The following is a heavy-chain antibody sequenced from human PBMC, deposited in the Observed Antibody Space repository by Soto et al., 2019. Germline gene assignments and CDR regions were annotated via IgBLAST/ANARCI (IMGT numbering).Heavy chain of an antibody. J-gene: IGHJ6*02. V-gene: IGHV3-66*01. Sequence: PGGSLRLSCAASGFTVSSNYMSWVRQAPGKGLEWVSVIYSGGSTYYADSVKGRFTISRDNSKNTLYLQMNSLRAEDTAVYYCARGVGDIVLVQKRSYYYYGMDVWGQGTTVTVSS. CDR2: IYSGGST. CDR3: ARGVGDIVLVQKRSYYYYGMDV. CDR1: GFTVSSNY. D-gene: IGHD2-2*01.